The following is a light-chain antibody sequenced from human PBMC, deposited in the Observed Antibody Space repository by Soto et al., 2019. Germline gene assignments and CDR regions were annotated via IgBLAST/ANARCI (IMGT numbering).Light chain of an antibody. V-gene: IGKV4-1*01. CDR3: QQYESTPPT. CDR2: WAS. J-gene: IGKJ2*01. CDR1: QSVFYSSNNKNY. Sequence: DIVMTQSPDSLAVSLGERATINCKSSQSVFYSSNNKNYLACYQQRPGQPPKLLIYWASTRESGVPDRFSGSGSGTDFTLTITSLQAEDVAVYYCQQYESTPPTFGQGTKLEIK.